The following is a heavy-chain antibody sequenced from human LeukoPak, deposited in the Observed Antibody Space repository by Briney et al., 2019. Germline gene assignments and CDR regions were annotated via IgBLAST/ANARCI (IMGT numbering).Heavy chain of an antibody. Sequence: ASVKVSCKASGYTFTGFYIHWVRQAPGQGREWMGWINPDRGGTNYAQKFQGRVTLTRDTSINTAYMELSGLTSDDTAMYYCVREDFVVIPAAMRGDYWGQGTLVIVSS. CDR2: INPDRGGT. CDR1: GYTFTGFY. V-gene: IGHV1-2*02. D-gene: IGHD2-2*01. J-gene: IGHJ4*02. CDR3: VREDFVVIPAAMRGDY.